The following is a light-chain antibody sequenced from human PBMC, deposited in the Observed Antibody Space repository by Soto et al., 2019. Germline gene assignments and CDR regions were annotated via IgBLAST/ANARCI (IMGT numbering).Light chain of an antibody. CDR3: QQYNNWPLWT. Sequence: EIVMTQSPATLSVSPGERATLSCRASQSVSSNLAWYQQKPGQAPRLLIYGASTRATGIPARLSGSGSGTEFTLTISSLQSEDFAVYYCQQYNNWPLWTFGQGTKVEIK. CDR2: GAS. V-gene: IGKV3-15*01. J-gene: IGKJ1*01. CDR1: QSVSSN.